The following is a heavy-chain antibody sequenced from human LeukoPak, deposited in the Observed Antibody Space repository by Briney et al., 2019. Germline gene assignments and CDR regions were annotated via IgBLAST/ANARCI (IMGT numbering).Heavy chain of an antibody. V-gene: IGHV3-21*01. Sequence: GGSLRLSCAASGFTFSSYSMNWVRQAPGKGLEWVSSISSSSSYIYYADSVKGRFTISRDNSKNTLYLQMNSLRAEDTTVYYCAKDFDYWAFDIWGQGTMVTVSS. CDR2: ISSSSSYI. J-gene: IGHJ3*02. CDR1: GFTFSSYS. CDR3: AKDFDYWAFDI. D-gene: IGHD3-9*01.